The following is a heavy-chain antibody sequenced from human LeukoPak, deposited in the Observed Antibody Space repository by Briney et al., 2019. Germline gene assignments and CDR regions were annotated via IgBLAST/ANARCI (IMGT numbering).Heavy chain of an antibody. Sequence: GGSLRLSCAASGFTFSSYSMNWVRQAPGKGLEWVSYISSSSSTIYYADSVKGRFTISRDNAKNSLYLQMNSLRAEDTALYYCARRPQEDWFDPWGQGTLVTVSS. V-gene: IGHV3-48*04. J-gene: IGHJ5*02. CDR3: ARRPQEDWFDP. CDR2: ISSSSSTI. CDR1: GFTFSSYS.